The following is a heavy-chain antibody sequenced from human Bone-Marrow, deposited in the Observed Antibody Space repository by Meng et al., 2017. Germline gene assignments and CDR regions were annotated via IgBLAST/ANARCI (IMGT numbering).Heavy chain of an antibody. V-gene: IGHV1-18*01. Sequence: VSLLQSGGAVKKPGASVKFSCKASGYTFTSYGISWVRQAPGQGLDGMGWISAYNGNTNDAQKLQGRVTMTTDTSTSTDYMELRSLRSDDTAVSYCVKEWELGSFDYWGQGTLVTVSS. CDR1: GYTFTSYG. J-gene: IGHJ4*02. CDR3: VKEWELGSFDY. D-gene: IGHD1-26*01. CDR2: ISAYNGNT.